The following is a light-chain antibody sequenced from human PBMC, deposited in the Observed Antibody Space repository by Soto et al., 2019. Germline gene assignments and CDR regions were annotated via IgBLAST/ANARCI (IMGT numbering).Light chain of an antibody. CDR3: QQYDNLPIT. CDR2: DAS. J-gene: IGKJ5*01. Sequence: DIQMTQSPSSLSASVGDRVTITCQASQDISNYLNWYQQKPGKAPNFLIYDASNLETGVPSRFSGSGSGTDFTFTISSLQPEDFATYYCQQYDNLPITFGQGTDWRL. CDR1: QDISNY. V-gene: IGKV1-33*01.